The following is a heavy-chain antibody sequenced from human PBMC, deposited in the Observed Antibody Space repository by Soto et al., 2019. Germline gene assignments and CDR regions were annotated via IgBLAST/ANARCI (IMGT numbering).Heavy chain of an antibody. J-gene: IGHJ6*02. CDR1: GDSVTSVSDY. CDR2: IYYSGSA. Sequence: TSETLSLTCTVSGDSVTSVSDYWSWIRQPPGKGLEWIGYIYYSGSADYNPSLGGRVTISIDTSKNQFSLKLTSVTAADTAVYYCARGVGFGYYYYHMDLWGQGTTVTVSS. V-gene: IGHV4-61*01. D-gene: IGHD3-10*01. CDR3: ARGVGFGYYYYHMDL.